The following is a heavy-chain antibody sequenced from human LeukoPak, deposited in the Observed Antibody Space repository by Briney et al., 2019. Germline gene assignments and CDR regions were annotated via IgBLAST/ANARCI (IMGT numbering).Heavy chain of an antibody. D-gene: IGHD6-13*01. Sequence: SETLSLTCAVYGGSFSGYYWSWIRQPPGKGLEWIGEINHSGSTNYNPSLKSRVTISVDTSKNQFSLKLSSVTAADTAVYYCAREGIAAHFDYWGQGTLVTVSS. V-gene: IGHV4-34*01. J-gene: IGHJ4*02. CDR2: INHSGST. CDR1: GGSFSGYY. CDR3: AREGIAAHFDY.